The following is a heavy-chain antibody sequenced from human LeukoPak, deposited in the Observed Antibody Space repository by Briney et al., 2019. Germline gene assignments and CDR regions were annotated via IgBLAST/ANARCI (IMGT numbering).Heavy chain of an antibody. Sequence: ASVKVSCKASGYTFTGYYMHWVRQAPGQGLEWMEWINPNSGDTNYAQKFQGRVTMTRDTSIRTAYLGLSGLRSDDTAVYYCAKNPYEYYFDYWGQGTLVTVSS. CDR1: GYTFTGYY. CDR2: INPNSGDT. J-gene: IGHJ4*02. D-gene: IGHD5-12*01. V-gene: IGHV1-2*02. CDR3: AKNPYEYYFDY.